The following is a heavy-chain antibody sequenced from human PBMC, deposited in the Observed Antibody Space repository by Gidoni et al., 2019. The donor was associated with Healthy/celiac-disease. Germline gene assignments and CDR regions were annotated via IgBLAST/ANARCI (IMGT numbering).Heavy chain of an antibody. CDR1: GFTFRSYW. CDR3: AGTRNDAFDI. CDR2: INSDGSST. Sequence: EVQLVESGGGLVQPWGSLRLSCAASGFTFRSYWMHWVRQAPGKGLVWVSRINSDGSSTSYADSVKGRFTISRDNAKNTLYLQMNSLRAEDTAVYYCAGTRNDAFDIWGQGTMVTVSS. V-gene: IGHV3-74*01. D-gene: IGHD1-7*01. J-gene: IGHJ3*02.